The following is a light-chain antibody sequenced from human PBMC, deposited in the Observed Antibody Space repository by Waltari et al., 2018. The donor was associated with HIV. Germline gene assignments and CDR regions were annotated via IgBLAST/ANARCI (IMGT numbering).Light chain of an antibody. V-gene: IGKV1-12*01. J-gene: IGKJ1*01. CDR1: QNIYNW. CDR2: ATS. CDR3: QQANSFPWT. Sequence: DIQMTQSPSSVSASVGDRVTITCRASQNIYNWLTWYQQKPEKAPKLLIYATSNLQSGVPSRFSGSGSGTVFTLTISSLQPEDFASYFCQQANSFPWTFGQGTKVEI.